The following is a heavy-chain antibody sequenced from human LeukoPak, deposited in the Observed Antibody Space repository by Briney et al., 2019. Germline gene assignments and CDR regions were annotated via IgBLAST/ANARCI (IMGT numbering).Heavy chain of an antibody. D-gene: IGHD2-15*01. Sequence: GGSLRLSCAASGFTFSSYAMSWVRQAPGKGLEWVSAISGSGGSTYYADSVKGRFTISRDNSKNTLYLQMNSLRAEDTAVYYCATSNVVPWLGYFQHWGQGTLVTVPS. CDR2: ISGSGGST. J-gene: IGHJ1*01. CDR3: ATSNVVPWLGYFQH. V-gene: IGHV3-23*01. CDR1: GFTFSSYA.